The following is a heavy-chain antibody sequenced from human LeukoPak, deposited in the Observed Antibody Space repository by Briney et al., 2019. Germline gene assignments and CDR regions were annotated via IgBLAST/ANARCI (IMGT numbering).Heavy chain of an antibody. CDR2: ITSSGGTT. CDR1: GFTFSKYA. J-gene: IGHJ4*02. D-gene: IGHD3-10*01. V-gene: IGHV3-23*01. CDR3: AKDRPNFYGSGAYYKRNGDY. Sequence: GGSLRLSCAASGFTFSKYAMSWVRQAPGKGLEWVSSITSSGGTTYYADSGKGRFTISRDNSKSTLYLQMNSLRGEDTAIYHCAKDRPNFYGSGAYYKRNGDYWGQGTLVTVSS.